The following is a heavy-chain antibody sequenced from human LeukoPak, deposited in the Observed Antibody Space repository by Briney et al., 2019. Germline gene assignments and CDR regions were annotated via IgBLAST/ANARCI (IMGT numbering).Heavy chain of an antibody. CDR3: ARLSNLYDNSNYYYWFDP. D-gene: IGHD3-22*01. Sequence: PSETLSLTCTVSGGSMNSYYWSWLRQPPGKELEWIGYIYYSGSTNYNPSLKSRVTISIDTSKNQFSLKLSSVTAADTAVYFCARLSNLYDNSNYYYWFDPWGQGTLVTVSS. CDR2: IYYSGST. J-gene: IGHJ5*02. V-gene: IGHV4-59*01. CDR1: GGSMNSYY.